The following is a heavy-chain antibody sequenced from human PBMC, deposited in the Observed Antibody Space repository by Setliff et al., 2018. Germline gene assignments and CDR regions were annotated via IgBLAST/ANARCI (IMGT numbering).Heavy chain of an antibody. J-gene: IGHJ4*02. CDR3: ARDPYYYDSSGYLTFDY. D-gene: IGHD3-22*01. CDR2: ISSSSSTI. V-gene: IGHV3-48*01. Sequence: LRLSCAASGFTFSSYAMHWVRQAPGKGLEWVSYISSSSSTIYYADSVKGRFTISRDNAKNSLYLQMNSLRAEDTAVYYCARDPYYYDSSGYLTFDYWGQGTLVTVSS. CDR1: GFTFSSYA.